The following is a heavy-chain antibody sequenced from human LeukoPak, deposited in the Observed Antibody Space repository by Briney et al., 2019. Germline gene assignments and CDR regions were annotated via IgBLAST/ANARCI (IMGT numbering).Heavy chain of an antibody. CDR1: EFTFSSYW. Sequence: GGSLRFSCVASEFTFSSYWMTWVRQAPGKGLEWVASVNQDGSEKYNVDSVKGRFTISRDNANNSLYLQMNCLRAEDTAVYYCARDGGYCSGGTCYSTHWGQGALVTVSS. V-gene: IGHV3-7*03. CDR2: VNQDGSEK. CDR3: ARDGGYCSGGTCYSTH. D-gene: IGHD2-15*01. J-gene: IGHJ4*02.